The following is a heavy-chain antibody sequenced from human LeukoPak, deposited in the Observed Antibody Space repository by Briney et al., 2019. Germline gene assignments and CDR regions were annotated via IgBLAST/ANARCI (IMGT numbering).Heavy chain of an antibody. V-gene: IGHV3-9*01. CDR3: AKGRGGNYVLDY. D-gene: IGHD4-23*01. J-gene: IGHJ4*02. CDR2: ISWNSGSI. CDR1: GFTFDDYA. Sequence: GRSLRLSCAASGFTFDDYAMHWVRQAPGKGLEWVSGISWNSGSIGYADSVKGRFTISGDNAKNSLYLQMNSLRAEDTALYYCAKGRGGNYVLDYWGQGTLVTVSS.